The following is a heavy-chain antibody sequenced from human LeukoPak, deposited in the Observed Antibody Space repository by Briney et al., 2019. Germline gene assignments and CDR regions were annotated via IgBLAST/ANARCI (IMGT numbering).Heavy chain of an antibody. CDR1: GFIFSSFT. Sequence: PGGSLRLSCAASGFIFSSFTLSWVRQAPGKGLEWVSSITSKSYIYYADSVKGRFTISRDSAKNSLYLEMNSLRAEDTAVYYCARAPPSILGAPRHDSWGHGTPVTVSS. CDR3: ARAPPSILGAPRHDS. V-gene: IGHV3-21*01. J-gene: IGHJ5*01. D-gene: IGHD1-26*01. CDR2: ITSKSYI.